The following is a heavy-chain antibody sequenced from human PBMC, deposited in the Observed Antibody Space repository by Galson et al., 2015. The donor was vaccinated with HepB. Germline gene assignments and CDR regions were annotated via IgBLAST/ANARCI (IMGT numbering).Heavy chain of an antibody. J-gene: IGHJ4*02. D-gene: IGHD6-13*01. CDR1: GFTSSGSA. Sequence: SLRLSCAASGFTSSGSAIHWVRQASGKGPEWVGRIRSKAYNYATSCVASLKGRLIISRDDSKNTAYLHMIRLKLEDTAVYYCARLGDLSGYSSRWGQGTLVTVSS. CDR3: ARLGDLSGYSSR. CDR2: IRSKAYNYAT. V-gene: IGHV3-73*01.